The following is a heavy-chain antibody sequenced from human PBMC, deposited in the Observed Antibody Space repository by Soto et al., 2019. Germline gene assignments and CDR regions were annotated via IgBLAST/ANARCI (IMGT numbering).Heavy chain of an antibody. CDR3: ARGGYYFYMDV. D-gene: IGHD1-26*01. CDR1: GGSISISNW. V-gene: IGHV4-4*02. Sequence: QVQLQESGPGLGKPSETLSLTCAVSGGSISISNWWGWVRQTPGKGLEWIGQIHHSGSTNYSPSLTSRVTISVDKSKNQFSLKMNSVTAADTAVYYCARGGYYFYMDVWGKGTTVTVSS. J-gene: IGHJ6*03. CDR2: IHHSGST.